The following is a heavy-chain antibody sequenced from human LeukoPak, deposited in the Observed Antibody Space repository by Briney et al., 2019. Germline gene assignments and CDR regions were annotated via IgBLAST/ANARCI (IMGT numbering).Heavy chain of an antibody. Sequence: GGSLRLSCTASGFTFGDYAMSWFRQAPGKGLEWVGFIRSKAYGGTTEYAASVKGRFTISRDDSKIIAYLPMNSLKTEDTAVYYCTRDRPDYDFWSGSNWGQGTLVTVSS. V-gene: IGHV3-49*03. CDR1: GFTFGDYA. J-gene: IGHJ4*02. D-gene: IGHD3-3*01. CDR3: TRDRPDYDFWSGSN. CDR2: IRSKAYGGTT.